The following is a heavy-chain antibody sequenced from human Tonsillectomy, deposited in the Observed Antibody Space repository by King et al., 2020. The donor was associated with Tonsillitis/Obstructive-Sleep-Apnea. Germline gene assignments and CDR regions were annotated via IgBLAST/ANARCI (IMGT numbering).Heavy chain of an antibody. J-gene: IGHJ4*02. D-gene: IGHD6-13*01. CDR1: GYTFTSYY. CDR3: AREALAAAGTILDY. CDR2: INPSDSGT. Sequence: QLVQSGAEVKKPGASVKVSCKASGYTFTSYYMHWVRQAPGQGLEWMGIINPSDSGTNYAQKFQGRVTLTRDTSTRTVHMELSSLRSEDTAVYYCAREALAAAGTILDYWGQGTLVTVSS. V-gene: IGHV1-46*01.